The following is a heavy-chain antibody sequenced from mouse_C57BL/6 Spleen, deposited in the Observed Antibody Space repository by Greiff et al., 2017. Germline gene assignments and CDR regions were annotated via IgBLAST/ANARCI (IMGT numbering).Heavy chain of an antibody. D-gene: IGHD4-1*01. Sequence: EVQLQQSGPELVKPGASVKISCKASGYSFTDYNMNWVKKSHGKSLAWIGEIDPNNGATSYNQKFKGKATLTVDQSSSTAYMQLSSLTSEDSAVYYCARSRCDDTGEFECWGKCITLSVSS. CDR3: ARSRCDDTGEFEC. J-gene: IGHJ2*01. CDR2: IDPNNGAT. V-gene: IGHV1-39*01. CDR1: GYSFTDYN.